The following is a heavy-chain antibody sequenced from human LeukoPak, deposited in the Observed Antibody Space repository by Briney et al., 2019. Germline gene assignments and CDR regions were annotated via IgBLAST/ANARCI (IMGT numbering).Heavy chain of an antibody. CDR2: IYPGDSDT. Sequence: GESLKISCKGSGYSFSNYWIGWVRQMPGKGLEWMGIIYPGDSDTRYSPSFQGQVTISADKSISTAYVQWSSLKASDTAMYYCARLYDILTSNSFDPWGQGTLVTVSS. CDR1: GYSFSNYW. CDR3: ARLYDILTSNSFDP. V-gene: IGHV5-51*01. J-gene: IGHJ5*02. D-gene: IGHD3-9*01.